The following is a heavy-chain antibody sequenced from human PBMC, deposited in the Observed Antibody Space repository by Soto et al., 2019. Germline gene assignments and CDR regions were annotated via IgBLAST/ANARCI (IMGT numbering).Heavy chain of an antibody. Sequence: ASVKVSCKASGYTFSSYGITWVRQAPGQGLEWMGWISGYNGKINYAQKVQVKTNYAQKLQGRVTVTTDTSTSTAYMELRTLRSDDTAVYYCARSGDNFNVLDYWGQGTPVTVSS. CDR1: GYTFSSYG. D-gene: IGHD1-1*01. V-gene: IGHV1-18*04. CDR2: ISGYNGKINYAQKVQVKT. CDR3: ARSGDNFNVLDY. J-gene: IGHJ4*02.